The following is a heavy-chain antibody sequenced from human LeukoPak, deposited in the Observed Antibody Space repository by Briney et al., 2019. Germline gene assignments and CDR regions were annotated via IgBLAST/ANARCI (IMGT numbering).Heavy chain of an antibody. V-gene: IGHV3-30*04. J-gene: IGHJ4*02. CDR2: ISYDGSNK. D-gene: IGHD6-19*01. Sequence: GGSLRLSCAASGFTFSSYSMHWVRQPPGKGLEWVAVISYDGSNKYYADSVKGRFTISRDNSKNTLYLQMNSLRAEDTAVYYCAKATIAVAGTGYFDYWGQGTLVTVSS. CDR3: AKATIAVAGTGYFDY. CDR1: GFTFSSYS.